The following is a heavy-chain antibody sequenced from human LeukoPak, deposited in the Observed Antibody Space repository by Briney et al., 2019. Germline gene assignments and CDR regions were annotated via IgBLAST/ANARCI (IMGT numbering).Heavy chain of an antibody. J-gene: IGHJ4*02. D-gene: IGHD1-26*01. CDR3: ARGAGWELPVCIDY. CDR2: IYYSGST. V-gene: IGHV4-61*01. Sequence: SETLSLTCTVSGGSVSSGSYYWSWIRQPPGKGLEWIGYIYYSGSTNYNPSLKSRVTISVDTSKNQFSLKLSSVTAADTAVYYCARGAGWELPVCIDYRGQGTLVTVSS. CDR1: GGSVSSGSYY.